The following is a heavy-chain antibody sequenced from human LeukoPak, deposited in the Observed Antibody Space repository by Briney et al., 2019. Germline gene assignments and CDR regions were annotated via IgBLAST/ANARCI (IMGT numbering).Heavy chain of an antibody. CDR3: ARNNWNLNWFDP. V-gene: IGHV1-18*01. Sequence: AAVKVSCKASGYTFTSYGISWVRQAPGQGLEWMGWISAYNGNTNYAQKLQGRVTMTTDTSTSTAYMELRSLRSDDTAVYYCARNNWNLNWFDPWGQGTLVTVSS. D-gene: IGHD1-20*01. J-gene: IGHJ5*02. CDR2: ISAYNGNT. CDR1: GYTFTSYG.